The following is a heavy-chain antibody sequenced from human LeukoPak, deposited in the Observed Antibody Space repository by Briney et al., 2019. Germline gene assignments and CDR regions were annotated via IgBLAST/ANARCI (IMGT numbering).Heavy chain of an antibody. V-gene: IGHV3-9*01. CDR3: AKDAQWLSRGGAFDI. CDR2: ISWNSGSI. D-gene: IGHD6-19*01. CDR1: GFTFDDYA. Sequence: GRSLRLSCAASGFTFDDYAMHWVRQAPGKGLEWVSGISWNSGSIGCADSVKGRFTISRDNAKNSLYLQMNSLRAEDTALYYCAKDAQWLSRGGAFDIWGQGTMVTVSS. J-gene: IGHJ3*02.